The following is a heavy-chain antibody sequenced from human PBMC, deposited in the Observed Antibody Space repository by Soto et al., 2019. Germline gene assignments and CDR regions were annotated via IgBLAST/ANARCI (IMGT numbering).Heavy chain of an antibody. CDR3: VRGNYEKSIDY. CDR2: ISASTSSI. J-gene: IGHJ4*02. Sequence: PGGSLRLSCAASGFTLSSYSMNWVRQAPGKGLDWISYISASTSSIYYADSVQGRFTISRDNAKNSLYLQMNSLRAEDSAIYYCVRGNYEKSIDYWGQGTLVTVSS. CDR1: GFTLSSYS. V-gene: IGHV3-48*01. D-gene: IGHD3-22*01.